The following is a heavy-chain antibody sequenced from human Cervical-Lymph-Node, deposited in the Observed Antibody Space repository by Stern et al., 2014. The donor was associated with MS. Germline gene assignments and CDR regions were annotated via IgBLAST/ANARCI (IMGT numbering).Heavy chain of an antibody. J-gene: IGHJ5*02. CDR1: DGSISSYY. V-gene: IGHV4-59*01. Sequence: VQLQESGPGLVKPSETLSLTCTVSDGSISSYYWSWIRKPPGKGLEWIGNIYNSGSTKYNPSVKSRVTISVDTSKNQFSLNLSSVTAADTAVYYCARGRSGTGTNNNWFDPWGQGTLVTVSS. CDR3: ARGRSGTGTNNNWFDP. D-gene: IGHD1-7*01. CDR2: IYNSGST.